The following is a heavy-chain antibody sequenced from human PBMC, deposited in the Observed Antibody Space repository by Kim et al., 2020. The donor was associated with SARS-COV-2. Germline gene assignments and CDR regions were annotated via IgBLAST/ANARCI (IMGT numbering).Heavy chain of an antibody. V-gene: IGHV4-59*01. CDR2: TYYSGST. CDR3: ARDSIGYCSSTSCSLHFDY. CDR1: GGSISSYS. Sequence: SETLSLTCTVSGGSISSYSWSWILQPPGKGLEWIGYTYYSGSTNYNPSLKSRVTISVDTSKNQFSLKLSSVTAADTAVYYCARDSIGYCSSTSCSLHFDYWGQGTLVTVSS. D-gene: IGHD2-2*01. J-gene: IGHJ4*02.